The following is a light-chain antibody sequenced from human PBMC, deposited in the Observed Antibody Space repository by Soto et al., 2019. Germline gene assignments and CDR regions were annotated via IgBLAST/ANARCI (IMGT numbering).Light chain of an antibody. J-gene: IGLJ2*01. CDR2: YDS. CDR1: NIGSKS. V-gene: IGLV3-21*04. Sequence: ELTQPPSVSVAPGKTARITCGGNNIGSKSVHWYQQKPGQAPVLVIYYDSDRPSGIPERFSGSNSGNTATLTISRVEAGDEADYYCQVWDSSSDHVVFGGGTKL. CDR3: QVWDSSSDHVV.